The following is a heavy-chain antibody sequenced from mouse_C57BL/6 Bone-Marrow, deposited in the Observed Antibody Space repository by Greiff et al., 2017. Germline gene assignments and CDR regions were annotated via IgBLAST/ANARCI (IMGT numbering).Heavy chain of an antibody. V-gene: IGHV1-74*01. J-gene: IGHJ1*03. Sequence: VQLQQPGAELVKPGASVKLSCKASGYTFTSYWMHWVKQRPGQGLEWIGRIHPSDSDTNYNQKFKGKATLTVDKSSSTAYMQLSSLTSEASAGFYWAIQGGRYFEVWGTGTTVTVSS. CDR3: AIQGGRYFEV. CDR2: IHPSDSDT. CDR1: GYTFTSYW.